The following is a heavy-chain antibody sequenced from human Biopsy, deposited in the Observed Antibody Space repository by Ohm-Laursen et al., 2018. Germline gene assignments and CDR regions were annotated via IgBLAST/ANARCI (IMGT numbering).Heavy chain of an antibody. CDR3: ARDRGYYSDRTVPGYFDL. J-gene: IGHJ2*01. CDR2: GYYTGST. V-gene: IGHV4-59*01. D-gene: IGHD3-22*01. CDR1: GDSISSYY. Sequence: SETLSLTCTVSGDSISSYYWSWIRQPPGKGLEWIGYGYYTGSTDYNPSLQSRVTISVDTSKNHFSLRLRSVTPADTAIYYRARDRGYYSDRTVPGYFDLWGRGTLVTVSS.